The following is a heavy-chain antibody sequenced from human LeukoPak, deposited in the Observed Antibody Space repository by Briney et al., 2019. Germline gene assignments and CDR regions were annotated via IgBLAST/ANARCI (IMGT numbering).Heavy chain of an antibody. CDR2: ISYDGSNK. CDR1: GFTFSSYA. V-gene: IGHV3-30-3*01. CDR3: ASLETPPRSYYDFWSGYSTRLKDGMDV. J-gene: IGHJ6*02. D-gene: IGHD3-3*01. Sequence: GGSLRLSCAASGFTFSSYAMHWVRQAPGKGLEWVAVISYDGSNKYYADSVKGRFTISRDNSKNTLYLQMNSLRAEDTAVYYCASLETPPRSYYDFWSGYSTRLKDGMDVWGQGTTVTVSS.